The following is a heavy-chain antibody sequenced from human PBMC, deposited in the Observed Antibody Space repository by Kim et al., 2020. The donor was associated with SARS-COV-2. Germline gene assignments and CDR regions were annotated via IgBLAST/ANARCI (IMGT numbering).Heavy chain of an antibody. CDR3: ARGHYDILTGARYFDY. Sequence: FKSRVTIHGDTSKNQFSLKLSSVPAADTAVYYCARGHYDILTGARYFDYWGQGTLVTVSS. V-gene: IGHV4-34*01. J-gene: IGHJ4*02. D-gene: IGHD3-9*01.